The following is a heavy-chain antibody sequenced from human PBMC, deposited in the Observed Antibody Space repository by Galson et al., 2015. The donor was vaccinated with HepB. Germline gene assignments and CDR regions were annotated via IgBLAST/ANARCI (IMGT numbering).Heavy chain of an antibody. CDR2: INDSGGGK. CDR1: GFVFSSYV. V-gene: IGHV3-23*01. CDR3: GKQERMDV. Sequence: SLRLSCAGSGFVFSSYVMTWVRQAPGKGLEWVSVINDSGGGKNCADSVKGRFTISRDNSKNTLYLQMDSLRVEDTAVYYCGKQERMDVWGQGTTVTVSS. D-gene: IGHD1-26*01. J-gene: IGHJ6*02.